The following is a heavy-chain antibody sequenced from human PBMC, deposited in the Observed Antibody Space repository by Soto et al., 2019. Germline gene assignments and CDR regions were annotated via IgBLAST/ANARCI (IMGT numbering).Heavy chain of an antibody. CDR3: ARSRKSGSYYHHYFDY. D-gene: IGHD1-26*01. Sequence: ASVKVSCKASGSTFTSYYMHWVRQAPGQGLEWMGIINPSGGSTSYAQKFQGRVTMTRDTSTSTVYMELSRLRSEDTSVYYCARSRKSGSYYHHYFDYCGQGTLVTVSS. J-gene: IGHJ4*02. V-gene: IGHV1-46*01. CDR1: GSTFTSYY. CDR2: INPSGGST.